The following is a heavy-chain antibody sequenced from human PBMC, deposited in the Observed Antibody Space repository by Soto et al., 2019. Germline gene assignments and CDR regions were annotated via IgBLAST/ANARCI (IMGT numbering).Heavy chain of an antibody. CDR1: GGSISSYY. V-gene: IGHV4-4*07. Sequence: QVQLQESGPGLVKPSETLSLTCTVSGGSISSYYWSWIRQPAGKGLEWIGRIYSSGSTNYNPSHKSRVTMSVDTSKNQFSLKLSSVTAADTAVYYCARATRDYGDYGYFDYWGQGTLVTVSS. CDR3: ARATRDYGDYGYFDY. D-gene: IGHD4-17*01. CDR2: IYSSGST. J-gene: IGHJ4*02.